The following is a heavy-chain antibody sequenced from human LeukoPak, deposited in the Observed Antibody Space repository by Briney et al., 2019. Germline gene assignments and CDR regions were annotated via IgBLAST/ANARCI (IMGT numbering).Heavy chain of an antibody. V-gene: IGHV5-51*01. D-gene: IGHD6-19*01. CDR3: ARHTPAGPRLATYFDY. J-gene: IGHJ4*02. Sequence: GESLKISCKGSGYSFTNYWIGWVRQMPGKGLEWMGIIYPGDPDTRYSPSFQGQVTISADKSISTAYLQWSSLKASDTAVYYCARHTPAGPRLATYFDYWGQGTLVTVSS. CDR2: IYPGDPDT. CDR1: GYSFTNYW.